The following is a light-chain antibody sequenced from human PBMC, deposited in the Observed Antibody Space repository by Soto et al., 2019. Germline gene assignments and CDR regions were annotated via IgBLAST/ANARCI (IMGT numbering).Light chain of an antibody. CDR1: GSNSGGNS. V-gene: IGLV1-51*01. J-gene: IGLJ1*01. CDR2: IDD. Sequence: SVVTQPPSVSSAPGQWVTISCSGSGSNSGGNSVYWYQQSPGTAPKRPFYIDDTRPSRIPDRCSGSKCGTSATLGITGFQTGDNVDYYCGSWESSLSAYVFGKGTKVTVL. CDR3: GSWESSLSAYV.